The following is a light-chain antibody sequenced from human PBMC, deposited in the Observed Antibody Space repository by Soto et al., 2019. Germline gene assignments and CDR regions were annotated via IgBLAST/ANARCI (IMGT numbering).Light chain of an antibody. CDR1: SSNVGSNT. V-gene: IGLV1-44*01. Sequence: QSVLTQPPSASGTPGQRVTISCSGSSSNVGSNTVDWYQQLPGTAPKLLIYHNNQLPSGVPDRLSGSKSGTSASLAISGLQSEDEADYYCAAWDDSRNAVVFGGGTKLTVL. CDR3: AAWDDSRNAVV. J-gene: IGLJ2*01. CDR2: HNN.